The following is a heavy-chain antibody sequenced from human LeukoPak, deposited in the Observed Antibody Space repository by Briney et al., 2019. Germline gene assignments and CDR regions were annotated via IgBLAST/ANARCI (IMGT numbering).Heavy chain of an antibody. CDR2: SSGSCGRT. CDR3: AKDRFIAAAGTADDY. Sequence: PGGSLRLSCAASGFTFSSYAMSWVRQAPGKGLEGVSASSGSCGRTYYADSVKGRFTISRDNSKNTLYLQMNSLRDEDTAVYYCAKDRFIAAAGTADDYWGQGTLVTVSS. D-gene: IGHD6-13*01. J-gene: IGHJ4*02. CDR1: GFTFSSYA. V-gene: IGHV3-23*01.